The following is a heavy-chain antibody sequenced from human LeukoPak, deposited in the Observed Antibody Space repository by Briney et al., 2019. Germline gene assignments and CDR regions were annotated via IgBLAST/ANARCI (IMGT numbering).Heavy chain of an antibody. CDR1: GYTFTSYA. CDR3: ASRQQLAL. J-gene: IGHJ3*01. D-gene: IGHD6-13*01. V-gene: IGHV1-18*01. Sequence: ASVKVSSKASGYTFTSYAMNWVRQAPGQGLEWMGWISAYNGNTNYAQKLQGRVTMTTDTSTSTAYMELRSLRSDDTAVYYCASRQQLALWGQGTMVTVSS. CDR2: ISAYNGNT.